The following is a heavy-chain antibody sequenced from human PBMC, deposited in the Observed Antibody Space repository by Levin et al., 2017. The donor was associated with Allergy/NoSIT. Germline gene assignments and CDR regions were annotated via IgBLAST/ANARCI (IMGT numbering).Heavy chain of an antibody. CDR1: GYTFTGYY. D-gene: IGHD5-24*01. CDR2: INPNSGGT. Sequence: GESLKISCKASGYTFTGYYMHWVRQAPGQGLEWMGWINPNSGGTNYAQKFQGRVTMTRDTSISTAYMELSRLRSDDTAVYYCARGLSADHGDVYWGQGTLVTVSS. CDR3: ARGLSADHGDVY. V-gene: IGHV1-2*02. J-gene: IGHJ4*02.